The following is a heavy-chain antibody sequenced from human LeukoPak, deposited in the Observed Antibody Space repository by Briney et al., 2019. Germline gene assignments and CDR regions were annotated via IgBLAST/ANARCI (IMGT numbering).Heavy chain of an antibody. V-gene: IGHV4-59*01. CDR3: ARVRGYSSGWYGYYFDY. CDR1: GGSISSYY. D-gene: IGHD6-19*01. J-gene: IGHJ4*02. Sequence: SETLSLTCTVSGGSISSYYWSWIRQPPGKGLEWIGHIYYSGSTNYNPSLKTRVTISVDTSKNQFSLKLSSVTAADTAVYYCARVRGYSSGWYGYYFDYWGQGTVVTVSS. CDR2: IYYSGST.